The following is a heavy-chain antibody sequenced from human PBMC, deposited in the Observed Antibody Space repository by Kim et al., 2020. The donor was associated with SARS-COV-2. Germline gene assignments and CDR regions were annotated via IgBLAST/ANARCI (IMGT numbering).Heavy chain of an antibody. CDR3: ASSSPPYSSGWYRGGYYYYGMDV. V-gene: IGHV5-51*01. CDR2: IYPGDSDT. D-gene: IGHD6-19*01. Sequence: GESLKISCKGSGYSFTSYWIGWVRQMPGKGLEWMGIIYPGDSDTRYSPSFQGQVTISADKSISTAYLQWSSLKASDTAMYYCASSSPPYSSGWYRGGYYYYGMDVWGQGTTVTVSS. J-gene: IGHJ6*02. CDR1: GYSFTSYW.